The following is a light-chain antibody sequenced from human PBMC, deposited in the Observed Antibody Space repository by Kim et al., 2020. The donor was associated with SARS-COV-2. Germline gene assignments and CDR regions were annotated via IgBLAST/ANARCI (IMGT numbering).Light chain of an antibody. Sequence: SVSQGQTARSTCSGDKLGDKYACWYKQKPGQSPVLVIYQDSKRPSGIPERFSGSNSGNTATLTISGTQAMDEADYYCQAWDSSTVVFGGGTQLTVL. CDR3: QAWDSSTVV. V-gene: IGLV3-1*01. J-gene: IGLJ2*01. CDR1: KLGDKY. CDR2: QDS.